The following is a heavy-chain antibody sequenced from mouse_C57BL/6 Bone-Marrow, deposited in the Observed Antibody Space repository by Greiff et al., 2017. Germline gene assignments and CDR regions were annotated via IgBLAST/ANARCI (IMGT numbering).Heavy chain of an antibody. V-gene: IGHV1-81*01. D-gene: IGHD1-1*01. Sequence: VKLVESGAELARPGASVKLSCKASGYTFTSYGISWVKQRTGQGLEWIGEIYPRSGNTYYNEKFKGKATLTADKSSSTAYMELRSLTSEDSAVYFCARYPAGYGSSYDYFDYWGQGTTLTVAS. CDR2: IYPRSGNT. CDR1: GYTFTSYG. CDR3: ARYPAGYGSSYDYFDY. J-gene: IGHJ2*01.